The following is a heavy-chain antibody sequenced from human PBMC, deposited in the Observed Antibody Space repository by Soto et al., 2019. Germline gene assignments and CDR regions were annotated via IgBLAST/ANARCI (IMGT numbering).Heavy chain of an antibody. D-gene: IGHD3-22*01. CDR1: GFTFTNAW. J-gene: IGHJ4*01. V-gene: IGHV3-15*07. CDR3: TTDSYSTIIIVRFDY. Sequence: GGSLRLSCAASGFTFTNAWINWVRQAPGKGLEWVGRIKSKTDGGTTDYAEPVKGRFAISRDDSNNMVYLQMNSLKIEDTAFYYCTTDSYSTIIIVRFDYWAHGTLVTVSS. CDR2: IKSKTDGGTT.